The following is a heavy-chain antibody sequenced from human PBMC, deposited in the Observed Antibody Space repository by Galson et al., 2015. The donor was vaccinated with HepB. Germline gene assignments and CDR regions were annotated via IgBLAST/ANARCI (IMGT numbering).Heavy chain of an antibody. V-gene: IGHV1-46*04. CDR3: ARDYYDSSGYSLDY. CDR2: IKPSGGST. CDR1: GYTFTSYY. D-gene: IGHD3-22*01. Sequence: SVKVSCKASGYTFTSYYMHWVRQAPGKGLEWMGIIKPSGGSTSYAQKLQGRVTITRDTSTSTVYMELSSLRTEDTAVYYCARDYYDSSGYSLDYWCQGTLVTVSS. J-gene: IGHJ4*02.